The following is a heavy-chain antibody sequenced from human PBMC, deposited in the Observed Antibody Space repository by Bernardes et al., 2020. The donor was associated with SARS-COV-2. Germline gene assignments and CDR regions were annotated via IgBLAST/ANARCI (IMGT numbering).Heavy chain of an antibody. V-gene: IGHV3-23*01. CDR3: AKVIAAAGKGGVFDYYYGMDV. D-gene: IGHD6-13*01. Sequence: RGSLRLSCTASGFTFSIYAMSWVRQAPGKGLEWVSAISGRGGSTFYAYSVRGRFTISRDNSKNTLYMQMNSLRAEDPAVYYCAKVIAAAGKGGVFDYYYGMDVWGQGTTVTVSS. CDR2: ISGRGGST. J-gene: IGHJ6*01. CDR1: GFTFSIYA.